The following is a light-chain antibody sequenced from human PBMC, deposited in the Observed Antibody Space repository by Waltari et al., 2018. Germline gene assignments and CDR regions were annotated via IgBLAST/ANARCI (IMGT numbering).Light chain of an antibody. CDR2: DAS. V-gene: IGKV1-33*01. CDR3: QHYDNLPRVT. Sequence: DIQMTQSPSSLSASVGDRVTITCQASEDIGKYLNWYQQKLGKATKLLIYDASNLSTGVPSRFSGSGFGTDFSFTISSLQPEDIATYYCQHYDNLPRVTFGPGTKVDIK. CDR1: EDIGKY. J-gene: IGKJ3*01.